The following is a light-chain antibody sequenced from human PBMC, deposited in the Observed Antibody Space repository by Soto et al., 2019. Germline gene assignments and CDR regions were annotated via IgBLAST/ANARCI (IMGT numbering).Light chain of an antibody. CDR3: SSYAANNNLL. CDR1: SSDIGGYKY. CDR2: EVN. J-gene: IGLJ2*01. V-gene: IGLV2-8*01. Sequence: QSALTQPPSASGSPGPSVTISCTGTSSDIGGYKYVSWYQQHPGKAPKVMIYEVNKRPSGVPDRFSGSKSGNTASLNVSGLQAEDEADYYCSSYAANNNLLFGGGTKLTVL.